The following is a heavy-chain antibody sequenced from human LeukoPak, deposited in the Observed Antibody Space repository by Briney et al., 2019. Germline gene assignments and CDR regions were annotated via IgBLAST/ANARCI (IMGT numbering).Heavy chain of an antibody. Sequence: ASVKVSCKASGYTFTSYYMHWVRQAPGQGLEWMGIINPSGGSTSYAQKFQGRVTMTRDTSISTAYMELSRLRSDDTAVYYCARDRGSDYYYMDVWGKGTTVTVSS. D-gene: IGHD3-10*01. J-gene: IGHJ6*03. CDR1: GYTFTSYY. CDR2: INPSGGST. V-gene: IGHV1-46*01. CDR3: ARDRGSDYYYMDV.